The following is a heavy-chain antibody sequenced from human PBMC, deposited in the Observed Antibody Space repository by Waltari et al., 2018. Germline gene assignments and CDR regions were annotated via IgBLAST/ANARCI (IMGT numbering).Heavy chain of an antibody. J-gene: IGHJ6*02. CDR1: GFTFRSFA. V-gene: IGHV3-23*04. Sequence: EVQLVESGGGLVQPGGSLRLSCAASGFTFRSFAMSWVRQAPGKGLVWVSGISDSGGVTYYAESVKGRFSMSRDNAKNTVYLQMKSLRVEDTAVYYCAKVGLGGGYYYHYAMDVWGQGTTVTVSS. D-gene: IGHD3-16*01. CDR2: ISDSGGVT. CDR3: AKVGLGGGYYYHYAMDV.